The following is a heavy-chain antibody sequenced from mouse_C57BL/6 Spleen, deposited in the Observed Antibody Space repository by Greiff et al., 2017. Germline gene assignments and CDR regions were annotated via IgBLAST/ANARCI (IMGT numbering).Heavy chain of an antibody. CDR1: GYSFTGYY. CDR3: ARRATVAPYYAMDY. Sequence: VQLQQSGPELVKPGASVKISCKASGYSFTGYYMNWVKQSPEKSLEWIGEINPSTGGTTYNQKFKAKATLTVDKSSSTAYMQLKSLTSEDSAVYYCARRATVAPYYAMDYWGQGTSVTVSS. CDR2: INPSTGGT. V-gene: IGHV1-42*01. J-gene: IGHJ4*01. D-gene: IGHD1-1*01.